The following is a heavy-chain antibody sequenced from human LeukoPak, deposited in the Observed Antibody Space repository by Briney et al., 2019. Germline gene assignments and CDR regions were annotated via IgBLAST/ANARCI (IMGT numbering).Heavy chain of an antibody. CDR1: GFTFSSYA. Sequence: PGGSLRLSCAASGFTFSSYAMSWVRQAPGKGLEWVSAISGSGGSTYYADSVKGRFTISRDNSKNTLYLQMNSLRAEDTAVYYCASAQRNYYGPIHDYWGQGTLVTVSS. CDR2: ISGSGGST. V-gene: IGHV3-23*01. D-gene: IGHD3-10*01. J-gene: IGHJ4*02. CDR3: ASAQRNYYGPIHDY.